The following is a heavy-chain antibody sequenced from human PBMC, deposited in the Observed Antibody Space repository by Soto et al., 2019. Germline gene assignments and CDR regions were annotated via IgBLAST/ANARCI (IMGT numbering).Heavy chain of an antibody. CDR3: ATPTTLRGALITNINFDF. CDR2: FDPEGPEA. J-gene: IGHJ4*02. Sequence: SVKVSCKISGHTLTELSIHWVRQAPVKGLEWMGGFDPEGPEAIYAQKWHGRVTVTEDTATGTAYMELRGLTSDDTAVYYCATPTTLRGALITNINFDFWGPGTPVTVSS. D-gene: IGHD3-10*01. CDR1: GHTLTELS. V-gene: IGHV1-24*01.